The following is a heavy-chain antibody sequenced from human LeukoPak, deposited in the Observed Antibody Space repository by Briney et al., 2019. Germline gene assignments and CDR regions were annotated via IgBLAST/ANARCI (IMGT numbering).Heavy chain of an antibody. Sequence: PSETLSLTCTVSGDSISTSGYYWGWIRQPPGKGLEWIGRIYFSASTYYTPSLKNRVSISVDTSKNQFSLKLTSVTAADTAVYYCARHKGSYSHLDSWGQGTLVTVSS. CDR3: ARHKGSYSHLDS. CDR1: GDSISTSGYY. CDR2: IYFSAST. D-gene: IGHD1-26*01. J-gene: IGHJ4*02. V-gene: IGHV4-39*01.